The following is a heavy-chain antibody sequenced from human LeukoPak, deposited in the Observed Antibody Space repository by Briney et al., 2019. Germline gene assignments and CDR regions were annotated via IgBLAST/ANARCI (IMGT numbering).Heavy chain of an antibody. CDR2: INPNSGST. J-gene: IGHJ4*02. V-gene: IGHV1-2*02. CDR1: GYTFTGYY. Sequence: GASVKVSCKASGYTFTGYYMHWVRQAPGQGLEWMGWINPNSGSTNYAQKLQGRVTMTTDTSTSTAYMELRSLRSDDTAVYYCARDYWNYYFDYWGQGTLVTVSS. CDR3: ARDYWNYYFDY. D-gene: IGHD1-7*01.